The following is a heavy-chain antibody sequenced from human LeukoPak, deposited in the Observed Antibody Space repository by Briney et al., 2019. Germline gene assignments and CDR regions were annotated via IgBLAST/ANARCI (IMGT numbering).Heavy chain of an antibody. CDR1: GGSIGSYY. J-gene: IGHJ5*02. CDR2: IYYSGST. D-gene: IGHD6-19*01. Sequence: PSETLSLTCTVSGGSIGSYYWSWIRQPPGKGLEWIGYIYYSGSTNYNPSLKSRVTISVDTSKNQFSLKLSSVTAADTAVYYCARGGWYKNWFDPWGQGTLVTVSS. CDR3: ARGGWYKNWFDP. V-gene: IGHV4-59*01.